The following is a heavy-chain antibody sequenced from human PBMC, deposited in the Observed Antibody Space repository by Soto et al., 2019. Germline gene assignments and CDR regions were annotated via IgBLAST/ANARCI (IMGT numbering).Heavy chain of an antibody. V-gene: IGHV1-2*02. CDR3: ARDPGQVGPDSGYDSIVVVVAATPDV. J-gene: IGHJ6*02. Sequence: QVQLVQSGAEVKKPGASVKVSCKASGYTFTGYYMHWVRQAPGQGLEWMGWSNPNSGGTNYAQKFQGRVTMTRDTSISTAYMELSRLRSDDTAVYYCARDPGQVGPDSGYDSIVVVVAATPDVWGQGTTVTVSS. CDR1: GYTFTGYY. CDR2: SNPNSGGT. D-gene: IGHD2-15*01.